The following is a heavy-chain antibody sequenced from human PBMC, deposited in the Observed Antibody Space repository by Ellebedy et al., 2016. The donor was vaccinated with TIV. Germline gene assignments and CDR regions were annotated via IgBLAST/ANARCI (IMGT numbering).Heavy chain of an antibody. CDR3: AKDRSSGWLFRYYYYGMDV. V-gene: IGHV3-30*18. Sequence: GESLKISCAASGFTFSSYGMHWVRQAPGKGLEWVAVISYDGSNKYYADSVKGRFTISRDNSKNTLYLQMNSLRAEDTAVYYCAKDRSSGWLFRYYYYGMDVWGQGTTVTVSS. D-gene: IGHD6-19*01. CDR1: GFTFSSYG. CDR2: ISYDGSNK. J-gene: IGHJ6*02.